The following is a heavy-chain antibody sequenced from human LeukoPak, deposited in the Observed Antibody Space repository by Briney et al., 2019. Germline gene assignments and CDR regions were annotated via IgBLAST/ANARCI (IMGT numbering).Heavy chain of an antibody. V-gene: IGHV3-23*01. CDR2: ISGSGGST. CDR3: ARLYGSGSYYRYYFDY. J-gene: IGHJ4*02. D-gene: IGHD3-10*01. CDR1: GFTFSTYG. Sequence: GGSLRLSCAASGFTFSTYGMSWVRQTPGKGLEWVSAISGSGGSTYYADSVKGRFTISRDNSKNTLYLQMNSLRAEDTAVYYCARLYGSGSYYRYYFDYWGQGTLVTVSS.